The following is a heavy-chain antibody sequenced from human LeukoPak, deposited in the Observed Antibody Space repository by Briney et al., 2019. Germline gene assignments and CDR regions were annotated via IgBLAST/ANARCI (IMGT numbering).Heavy chain of an antibody. CDR2: IKPDGSAE. CDR1: GFIFSNTW. V-gene: IGHV3-7*01. CDR3: ARANNSSWHN. D-gene: IGHD6-13*01. Sequence: GGSLRLSCAASGFIFSNTWMSWVRHVPGRGLDWVANIKPDGSAEYYAASVKGRFTVSRDNAKNSLYLQMNSLRVEDTAVYYCARANNSSWHNWGQGTLVTVSS. J-gene: IGHJ4*02.